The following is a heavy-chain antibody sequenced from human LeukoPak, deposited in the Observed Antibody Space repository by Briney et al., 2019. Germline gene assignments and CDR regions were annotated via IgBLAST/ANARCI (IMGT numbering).Heavy chain of an antibody. V-gene: IGHV4-34*01. D-gene: IGHD3-3*01. CDR1: GGSFSGYY. CDR2: INHSGST. CDR3: ARGLPIFGVAYYIAV. Sequence: PSETLSLTCAVYGGSFSGYYWSWIRQPPGKGLEWIGEINHSGSTNYNPSLKSRVTISVDTSKNQFSLKLSSGTAADTAVYYCARGLPIFGVAYYIAVWGKGTTVTVSS. J-gene: IGHJ6*03.